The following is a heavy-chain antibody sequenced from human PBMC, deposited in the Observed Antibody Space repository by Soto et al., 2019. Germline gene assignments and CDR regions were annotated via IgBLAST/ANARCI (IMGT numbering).Heavy chain of an antibody. Sequence: ASVKVSCKASGYTFSSYGISWVRQAPGQGLEWMGWISAYNGNIKYTQKLQGRVTMTTDTSTSTAYMELRSLRSEDTAVYYCARDSPPVDYWGQGTLVTVSS. CDR2: ISAYNGNI. CDR1: GYTFSSYG. CDR3: ARDSPPVDY. J-gene: IGHJ4*02. V-gene: IGHV1-18*01.